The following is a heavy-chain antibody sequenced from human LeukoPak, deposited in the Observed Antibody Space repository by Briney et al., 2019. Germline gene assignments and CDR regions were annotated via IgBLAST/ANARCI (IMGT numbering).Heavy chain of an antibody. D-gene: IGHD2-2*01. CDR1: GFTFSSYA. V-gene: IGHV3-23*01. Sequence: GGSLRLSCAASGFTFSSYAMSWVRQAPGKGLEWVSAISGSGGSTYYADSVKGRFTISRDNSKNTLYLQMNSLRAEDTAVYYCARERLGYCSSTSCFSFDYWGQGTLVTVSS. CDR3: ARERLGYCSSTSCFSFDY. J-gene: IGHJ4*02. CDR2: ISGSGGST.